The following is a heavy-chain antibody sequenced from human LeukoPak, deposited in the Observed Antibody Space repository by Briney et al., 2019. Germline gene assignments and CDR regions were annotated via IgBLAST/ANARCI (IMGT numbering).Heavy chain of an antibody. CDR3: AKDYIAYGSGSYTFDY. J-gene: IGHJ4*02. D-gene: IGHD3-10*01. CDR2: ISWDGGST. V-gene: IGHV3-43*01. Sequence: PGGSLRLSCAASGFTFDHYTMHWVRQAPGKGLEWVSLISWDGGSTYYADSVKGRFTISRDNAKNSLYLQMNSLRAEDTALYYCAKDYIAYGSGSYTFDYWGQGTLVTVSS. CDR1: GFTFDHYT.